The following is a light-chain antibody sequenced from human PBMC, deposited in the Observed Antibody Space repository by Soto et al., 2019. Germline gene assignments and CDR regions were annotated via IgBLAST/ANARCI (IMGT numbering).Light chain of an antibody. V-gene: IGLV2-14*01. CDR2: DVS. CDR3: SSYTSSSTLYG. J-gene: IGLJ1*01. CDR1: SSDVGGYNY. Sequence: SALTQPASVSGSPGQSITISCTGPSSDVGGYNYVAWYQQHPGKAPKLMIYDVSTRPAGVSNRFSGSKSGNTASLTISGLQAEDEAEYYCSSYTSSSTLYGFGTGTKLTV.